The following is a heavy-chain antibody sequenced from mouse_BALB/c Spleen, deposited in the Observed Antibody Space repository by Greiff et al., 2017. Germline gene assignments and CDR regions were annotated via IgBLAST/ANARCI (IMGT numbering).Heavy chain of an antibody. CDR2: INPSSGYT. CDR3: ARSLTTATSFDY. Sequence: VQLQQSGAELARPGASVKMSCKASGYTFTSYTMHWVKQRPGQGLEWIGYINPSSGYTNYNQKSKDKATLTADKSSSTAYMQLSSLTSEDSAVYYCARSLTTATSFDYWGQGTTLTVSS. V-gene: IGHV1-4*01. D-gene: IGHD1-2*01. J-gene: IGHJ2*01. CDR1: GYTFTSYT.